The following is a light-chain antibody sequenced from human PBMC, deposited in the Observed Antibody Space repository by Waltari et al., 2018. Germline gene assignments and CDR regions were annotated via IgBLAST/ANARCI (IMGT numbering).Light chain of an antibody. V-gene: IGLV2-14*03. CDR2: DVT. Sequence: QSALTQPASVSGSPGPSITISCPGPSSALGFYNHVSWYQQHPGKAPKLMIYDVTNRPSGVSDRFSGSKSDYTASLTISGLQAEDEADYYCSSYTTSISYVFGTGTRVTVL. J-gene: IGLJ1*01. CDR1: SSALGFYNH. CDR3: SSYTTSISYV.